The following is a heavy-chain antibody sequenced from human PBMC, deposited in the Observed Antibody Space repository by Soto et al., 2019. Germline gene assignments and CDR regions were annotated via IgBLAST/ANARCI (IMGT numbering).Heavy chain of an antibody. J-gene: IGHJ4*02. Sequence: SETLPLTCTVSGGSISSGGYYWSWIRQHPGKGLEWIGYIYYSGSTYYNPSLKSRVTISVDTSKNQFSLKLSSVTAADTAVYYCARGRGNGYFDYWGQGTLVTVSS. D-gene: IGHD2-8*01. CDR3: ARGRGNGYFDY. CDR1: GGSISSGGYY. CDR2: IYYSGST. V-gene: IGHV4-31*03.